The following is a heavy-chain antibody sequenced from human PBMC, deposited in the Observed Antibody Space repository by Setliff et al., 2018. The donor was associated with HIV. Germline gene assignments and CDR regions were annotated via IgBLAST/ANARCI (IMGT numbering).Heavy chain of an antibody. D-gene: IGHD3-22*01. V-gene: IGHV3-15*07. CDR1: GFTFSNAW. Sequence: GGSLRLSCAASGFTFSNAWMNWVRQAPGKGLEWVGRIKSKTDGGTADYAAPVRGRFTFSRDDSKNTVYLQMNSLKTEDTAMYYCATAPGYYDSSPFDWWGPGTLVTVSKPSLWDWEVPYYMDVWGKGTTVTVSS. CDR3: ATAPGYYDSSPFDWWGPGTLVTVSKPSLWDWEVPYYMDV. J-gene: IGHJ6*03. CDR2: IKSKTDGGTA.